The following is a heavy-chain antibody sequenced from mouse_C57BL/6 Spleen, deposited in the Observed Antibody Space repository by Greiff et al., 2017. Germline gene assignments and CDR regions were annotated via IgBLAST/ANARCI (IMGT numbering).Heavy chain of an antibody. CDR1: GYTFTSYW. Sequence: VQLQQPGAELVKPGASVKVSCKASGYTFTSYWMHWVKQRPGQGLEWIGRIHPSDSDTNYNQKFKGKATLTVDKSSSTAYLQLSSLTSEVSAVYYCAIDYGISYVGAMDYWGQGTSVTVSS. D-gene: IGHD1-1*01. J-gene: IGHJ4*01. CDR2: IHPSDSDT. V-gene: IGHV1-74*01. CDR3: AIDYGISYVGAMDY.